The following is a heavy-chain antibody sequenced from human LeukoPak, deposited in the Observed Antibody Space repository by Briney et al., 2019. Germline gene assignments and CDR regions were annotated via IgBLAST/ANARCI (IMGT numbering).Heavy chain of an antibody. D-gene: IGHD3-22*01. Sequence: GGSLRLSCAASGLTFSSYAMSWVRQAPGKGLDWVSSISGSGGSTYYADSVKGRFTISRDNSKNTLYLQMNSLRAEDTAVYYCAKNGETYYYDSSGYQYDYWGQGTLVTVSS. CDR1: GLTFSSYA. CDR2: ISGSGGST. J-gene: IGHJ4*02. V-gene: IGHV3-23*01. CDR3: AKNGETYYYDSSGYQYDY.